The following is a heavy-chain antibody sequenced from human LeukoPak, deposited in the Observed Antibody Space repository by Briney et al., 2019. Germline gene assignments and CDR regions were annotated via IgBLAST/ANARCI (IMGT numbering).Heavy chain of an antibody. Sequence: GGSLRLSCAASGFTFSSNYMSWGRQAPGQGLEWVSVIYSGGSTYYSDSVKGRFTISRDNSKNTLYLQMNSLRAEDTAVYYCAKLALLMKGKLGVRDIVVVTAIRYYFDYWGQGTLVTVSS. D-gene: IGHD2-21*02. CDR2: IYSGGST. CDR3: AKLALLMKGKLGVRDIVVVTAIRYYFDY. V-gene: IGHV3-53*01. CDR1: GFTFSSNY. J-gene: IGHJ4*02.